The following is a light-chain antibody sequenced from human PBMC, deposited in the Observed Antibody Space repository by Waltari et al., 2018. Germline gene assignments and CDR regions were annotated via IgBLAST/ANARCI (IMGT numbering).Light chain of an antibody. V-gene: IGKV2-30*02. J-gene: IGKJ1*01. CDR1: QRLVHSDGNTD. Sequence: DVVMTQSPLSLPVTLGQPASISCRSSQRLVHSDGNTDLYWFQQRPGQSPGRLIYKVSSRDSGVPDRLSGSGSGTDFTLKISRVEVEDVGVYYCMNGKPLPGTFGKGTKVEIK. CDR3: MNGKPLPGT. CDR2: KVS.